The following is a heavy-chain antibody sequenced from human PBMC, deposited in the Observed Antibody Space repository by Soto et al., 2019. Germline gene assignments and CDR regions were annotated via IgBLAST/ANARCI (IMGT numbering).Heavy chain of an antibody. D-gene: IGHD4-17*01. CDR1: GGPFSSHT. J-gene: IGHJ2*01. Sequence: QDQLVQSGAEMKKPGSSVKVSCKAFGGPFSSHTFSWVRQAPGQGLEWMGRIIPALGTTTYAQKFQGRVTITADESVTTVYMELNSLRTEDTAVYYCARPDFGDYWYFDLWGRGTLVTVSS. CDR2: IIPALGTT. V-gene: IGHV1-69*08. CDR3: ARPDFGDYWYFDL.